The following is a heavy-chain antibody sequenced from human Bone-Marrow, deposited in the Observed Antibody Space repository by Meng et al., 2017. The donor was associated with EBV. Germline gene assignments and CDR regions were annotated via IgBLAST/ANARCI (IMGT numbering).Heavy chain of an antibody. V-gene: IGHV4-34*01. CDR3: ATQRRDTDWFDP. D-gene: IGHD6-25*01. CDR1: GGSFSGYY. Sequence: QVQLQQWGAGLLKPSASLPRTCAVYGGSFSGYYWTWIRQPPGKGLEWIGEINHSGSTNYNPSLKSRVTISVDTSKNQFSLKLSSVTAADTAVYYCATQRRDTDWFDPWGQGTLVTVPS. J-gene: IGHJ5*02. CDR2: INHSGST.